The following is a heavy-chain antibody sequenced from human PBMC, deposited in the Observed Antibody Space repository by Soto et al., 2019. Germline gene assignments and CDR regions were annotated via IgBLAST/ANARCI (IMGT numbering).Heavy chain of an antibody. V-gene: IGHV3-74*01. CDR3: ARGKQLAPDWFDP. Sequence: GGSLRLSCAASGFTFSSYWMHWVRQAPGKGLVWVSRINSDGSSPTYADSVKGRFTISRDNAKNTLYLQMNSLRAEDTAVYFCARGKQLAPDWFDPWGQGTLVTVSS. D-gene: IGHD6-13*01. CDR2: INSDGSSP. CDR1: GFTFSSYW. J-gene: IGHJ5*02.